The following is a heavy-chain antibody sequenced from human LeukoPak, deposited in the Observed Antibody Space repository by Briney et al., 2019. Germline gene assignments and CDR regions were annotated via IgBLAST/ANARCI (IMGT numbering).Heavy chain of an antibody. V-gene: IGHV5-51*01. CDR1: GYSFTSYW. CDR2: SYPGDSDT. Sequence: GESLKISCKGSGYSFTSYWIGWVRQMPGKGLEWMGISYPGDSDTRYSPSFQGQVTISADKSISTAYLQWSSLKASDTAMYYCARRNGSGSRYYYYGMDVWGQGTTVTVSS. CDR3: ARRNGSGSRYYYYGMDV. D-gene: IGHD3-10*01. J-gene: IGHJ6*02.